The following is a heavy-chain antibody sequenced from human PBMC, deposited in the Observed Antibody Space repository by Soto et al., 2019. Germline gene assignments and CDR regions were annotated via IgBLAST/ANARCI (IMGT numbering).Heavy chain of an antibody. CDR1: GYTFTNYW. V-gene: IGHV5-51*01. CDR2: IYPGDSDT. Sequence: PGESLKISCKGSGYTFTNYWIGWVRQMPGKGLEWMGIIYPGDSDTKYNPSFQGQVTISADKSITTTYLQWSSLKASDTVIYYCAASIFYYGMDVWGQGTTVTVSS. J-gene: IGHJ6*02. CDR3: AASIFYYGMDV.